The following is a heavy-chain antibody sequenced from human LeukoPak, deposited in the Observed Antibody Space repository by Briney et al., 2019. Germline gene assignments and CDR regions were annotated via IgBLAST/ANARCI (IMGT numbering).Heavy chain of an antibody. CDR1: GYTFSNYY. J-gene: IGHJ4*02. Sequence: ASVKVSCKASGYTFSNYYIHWVRQAPGQGLEWMGIIGGSTNYAQKFQGRVTITADESTSTAYMELSSLRSEDTAVYYCARYYSGWYYFDYWGQGTLVTVSS. D-gene: IGHD6-19*01. CDR2: IGGST. V-gene: IGHV1-46*01. CDR3: ARYYSGWYYFDY.